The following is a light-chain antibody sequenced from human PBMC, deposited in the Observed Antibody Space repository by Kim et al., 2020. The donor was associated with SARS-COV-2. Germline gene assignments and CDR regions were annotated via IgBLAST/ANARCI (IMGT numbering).Light chain of an antibody. Sequence: DIQMTQSPSSVSASVGDRVTITCRASLDIRNWLAWYQQKPGTAPKLLIFAASSLQSGVPSRFSGSGSGTDFTLTINSLQPEDFAIYYCLQANTFPLIFGPGTKVDIK. CDR2: AAS. V-gene: IGKV1-12*02. J-gene: IGKJ3*01. CDR3: LQANTFPLI. CDR1: LDIRNW.